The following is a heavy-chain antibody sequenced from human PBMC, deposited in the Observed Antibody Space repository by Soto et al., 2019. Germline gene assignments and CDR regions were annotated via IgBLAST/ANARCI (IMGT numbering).Heavy chain of an antibody. Sequence: EVQLVESGGGLVQPGGSLRLSCAASGFTFSSYWMRWVRQAPGKGLEWVANIKQDGGEKNYVDSVKGRFTISRDNAKKSLYLQMNSLRAEDTAVYYCGRDLRDWDSGSYSYDYWGQGTLVTVSS. V-gene: IGHV3-7*04. J-gene: IGHJ4*02. CDR1: GFTFSSYW. CDR3: GRDLRDWDSGSYSYDY. D-gene: IGHD1-26*01. CDR2: IKQDGGEK.